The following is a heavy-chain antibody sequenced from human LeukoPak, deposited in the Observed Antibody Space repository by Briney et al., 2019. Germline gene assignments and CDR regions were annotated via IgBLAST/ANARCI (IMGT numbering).Heavy chain of an antibody. V-gene: IGHV3-30*02. D-gene: IGHD3-16*01. Sequence: PGGSLRLSCAASGFTFSSYGIHWVRQAPGKGLEWVAFIRYDGSNKYYADSVKGRFTISRDNSKNTLYLQMNSLRAEDTAVYYCASNSAYDYVWGSLDYWGQGTLVTVSS. J-gene: IGHJ4*02. CDR1: GFTFSSYG. CDR2: IRYDGSNK. CDR3: ASNSAYDYVWGSLDY.